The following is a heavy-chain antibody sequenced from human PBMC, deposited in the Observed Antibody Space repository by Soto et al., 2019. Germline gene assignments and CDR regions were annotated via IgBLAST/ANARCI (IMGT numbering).Heavy chain of an antibody. CDR3: AREASAPGTFREDASDI. D-gene: IGHD1-7*01. CDR1: GYTFTSYG. CDR2: ISAYNGNT. V-gene: IGHV1-18*01. J-gene: IGHJ3*02. Sequence: ASVKVSCKASGYTFTSYGISWVRQAPGQGLEWMGWISAYNGNTNYAQKLQGRVTMTTDTSTSTAYMELRSLRSDDTATYYCAREASAPGTFREDASDIWGQGTKVTVSS.